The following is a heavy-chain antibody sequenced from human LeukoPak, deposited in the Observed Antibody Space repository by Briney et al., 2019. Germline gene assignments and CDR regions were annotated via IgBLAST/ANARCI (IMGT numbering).Heavy chain of an antibody. Sequence: SETLSLTCTVSGGSISSGDYYWSWIRQPPGKGLEWIGCIYYSGSTYYNPSLKSRVTISVDTSKNQFSLKLSSVTAADTAVYYCARDRGSSTSAWFDPWGQGTLVTVSS. J-gene: IGHJ5*02. CDR1: GGSISSGDYY. CDR3: ARDRGSSTSAWFDP. D-gene: IGHD2-2*01. V-gene: IGHV4-30-4*01. CDR2: IYYSGST.